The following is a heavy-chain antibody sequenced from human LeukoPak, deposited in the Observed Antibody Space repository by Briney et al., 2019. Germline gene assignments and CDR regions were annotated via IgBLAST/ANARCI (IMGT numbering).Heavy chain of an antibody. CDR2: INPSGGST. D-gene: IGHD5-18*01. J-gene: IGHJ6*02. CDR3: ARTDTARIYGMDV. CDR1: GYTFTSYY. Sequence: ASVKVSCKASGYTFTSYYMHWVRQAPGQGLEWMGIINPSGGSTSYAQKFQGRVTMTRDTSTSAVYMELSSLRSEDTAVYYCARTDTARIYGMDVWGQGTTVTVSS. V-gene: IGHV1-46*01.